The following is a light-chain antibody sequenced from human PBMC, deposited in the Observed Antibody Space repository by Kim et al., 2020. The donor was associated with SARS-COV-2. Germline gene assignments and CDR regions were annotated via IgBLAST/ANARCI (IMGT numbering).Light chain of an antibody. CDR3: ETWDSNTQV. Sequence: SVKLTCTLSSGHSSYSIAGHQQPVGKAPRYLRKLAGSVSYNKGSGVPDRFSGSSSGADRYLTISNHQSEDEADYYCETWDSNTQVFGGGTKLTVL. V-gene: IGLV4-60*03. CDR1: SGHSSYS. J-gene: IGLJ3*02. CDR2: LAGSVSY.